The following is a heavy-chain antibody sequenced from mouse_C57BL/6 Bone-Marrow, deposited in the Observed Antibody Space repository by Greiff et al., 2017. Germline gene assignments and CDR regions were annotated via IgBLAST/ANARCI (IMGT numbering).Heavy chain of an antibody. J-gene: IGHJ3*01. CDR2: IDPNSGGT. Sequence: QVQLQQPGAELVKPGASVKLSCKASGYTFTSYWMHWVKQRPGRGLEWIGGIDPNSGGTKYNEKFKSKATLTVDKPSSTAYMQLSSLTSEDSAVYYCARSSNWAWFAYWGQGTLVTVSA. V-gene: IGHV1-72*01. CDR1: GYTFTSYW. D-gene: IGHD4-1*01. CDR3: ARSSNWAWFAY.